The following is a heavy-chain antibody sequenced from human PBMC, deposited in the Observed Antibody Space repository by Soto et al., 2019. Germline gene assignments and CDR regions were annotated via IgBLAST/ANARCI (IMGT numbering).Heavy chain of an antibody. J-gene: IGHJ4*02. Sequence: ASVKVSCKASGGTFNSYTISWVRQAPGQGLEWMGGIIPLFGSTNYAQRFQDRVTITADKSTNTVYLQMNSLKTEDTAVYYCTADLPTPIPQVDHWGQGTLVTVSS. CDR2: IIPLFGST. CDR1: GGTFNSYT. V-gene: IGHV1-69*06. CDR3: TADLPTPIPQVDH. D-gene: IGHD2-21*01.